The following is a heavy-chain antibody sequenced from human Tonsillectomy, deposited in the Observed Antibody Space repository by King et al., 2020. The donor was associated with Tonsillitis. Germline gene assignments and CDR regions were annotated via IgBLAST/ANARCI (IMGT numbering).Heavy chain of an antibody. CDR1: GYSFTSYW. D-gene: IGHD6-13*01. J-gene: IGHJ4*02. CDR3: ARSRGSSWANFDY. V-gene: IGHV5-51*01. CDR2: IYPGDSDT. Sequence: VQLVQSGAEVKKPGESLKISCKGCGYSFTSYWIGWVRQMPGKGLEWMGIIYPGDSDTRYSPSFQGQVTISADRSISTAYLHWSSLKASDTAMYYCARSRGSSWANFDYWGQGTLVTVSS.